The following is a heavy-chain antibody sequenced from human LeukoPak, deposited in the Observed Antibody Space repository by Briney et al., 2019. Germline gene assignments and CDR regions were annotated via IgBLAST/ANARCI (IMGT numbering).Heavy chain of an antibody. CDR2: IYYSGST. V-gene: IGHV4-39*07. J-gene: IGHJ6*03. CDR1: GGSISSSSYY. CDR3: ARGEEVAGYQNYYYYYMDV. Sequence: TSETLSLTCTVSGGSISSSSYYWGWIRQPPGRGLEWIGNIYYSGSTNYNPSLKSRVTISVDTSKNQFSLKLSSVTAADTAVYYCARGEEVAGYQNYYYYYMDVWGKGTTVTVSS. D-gene: IGHD6-19*01.